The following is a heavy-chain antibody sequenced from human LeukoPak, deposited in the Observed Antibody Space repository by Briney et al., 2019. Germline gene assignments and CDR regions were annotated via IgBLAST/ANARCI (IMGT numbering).Heavy chain of an antibody. CDR1: GFTFDDYA. D-gene: IGHD5-18*01. CDR2: ISWNGGSI. CDR3: AKDSGYSYGSGYFDY. J-gene: IGHJ4*02. V-gene: IGHV3-9*01. Sequence: GGSVRLSCAASGFTFDDYAMHWVRQAPGKGLEWVSGISWNGGSIGYADSVKGRFTISRDNAKNSLYLQMNSLRAEDTALYYCAKDSGYSYGSGYFDYWGQGTLVTVSS.